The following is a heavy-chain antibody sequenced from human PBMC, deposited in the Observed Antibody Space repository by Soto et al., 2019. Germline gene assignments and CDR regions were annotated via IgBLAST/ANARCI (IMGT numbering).Heavy chain of an antibody. Sequence: QVQLVQSGAEVKKPGSSVKVSCKASGGTFSSYTISWVRQAPGQGLEWMGRIIPILGIANYAQKFKGRVTITADKSTSTAYMELSSLRSEDTAVYYCARGGNSGYDPYYFDYWGQGTLVTVSS. CDR2: IIPILGIA. CDR3: ARGGNSGYDPYYFDY. CDR1: GGTFSSYT. J-gene: IGHJ4*02. V-gene: IGHV1-69*02. D-gene: IGHD5-12*01.